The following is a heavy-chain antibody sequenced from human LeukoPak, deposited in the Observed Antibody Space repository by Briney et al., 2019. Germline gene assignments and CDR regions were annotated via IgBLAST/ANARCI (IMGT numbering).Heavy chain of an antibody. CDR3: ARGSGSYYGVLDDY. Sequence: GASVKVSCKASGYTFTSYGITWVRQAPGQGLEWMGWISAYNGNTNYAQKVQGRVTMTTDTSTSTAYMDLRSLRSDDTAVYYCARGSGSYYGVLDDYWGQGTLVTVSS. D-gene: IGHD1-26*01. CDR2: ISAYNGNT. J-gene: IGHJ4*02. V-gene: IGHV1-18*01. CDR1: GYTFTSYG.